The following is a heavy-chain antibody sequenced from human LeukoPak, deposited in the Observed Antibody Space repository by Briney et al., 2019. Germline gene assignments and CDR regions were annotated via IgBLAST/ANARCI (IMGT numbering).Heavy chain of an antibody. Sequence: SETLSLTCTVSGGSISSSSYYWGWIRQPPGKGLEWIGSIYYSGSTYYNPSLKSRVTISVDTSKNQFSLKLSSVTAADTAAYYCARVVGGYDSKITEWGQGTLVTVSS. V-gene: IGHV4-39*07. CDR3: ARVVGGYDSKITE. J-gene: IGHJ4*02. CDR1: GGSISSSSYY. CDR2: IYYSGST. D-gene: IGHD5-12*01.